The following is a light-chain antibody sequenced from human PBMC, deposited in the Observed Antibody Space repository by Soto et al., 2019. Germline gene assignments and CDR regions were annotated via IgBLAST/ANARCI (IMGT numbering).Light chain of an antibody. V-gene: IGLV2-11*01. CDR2: DVS. J-gene: IGLJ1*01. Sequence: QSALTQPRSVSGSPGQSVTISCTGTSSDVGGYNYVSWYQQHPGKAPKVMIYDVSKRPSGVPDRFSASKSGNTASLTISGLQAEDEADYYCCSHAGSYTDVFGTGTKLTVL. CDR3: CSHAGSYTDV. CDR1: SSDVGGYNY.